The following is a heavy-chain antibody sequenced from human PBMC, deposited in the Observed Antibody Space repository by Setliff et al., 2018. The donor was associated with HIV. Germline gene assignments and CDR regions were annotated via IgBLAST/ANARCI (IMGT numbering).Heavy chain of an antibody. D-gene: IGHD3-10*01. CDR2: ISGYNGNT. CDR1: GYTFTAYY. J-gene: IGHJ4*02. CDR3: ARDGYYYGSGSYSSFDY. V-gene: IGHV1-18*04. Sequence: GASVKVSCKASGYTFTAYYIHWVRQAPELGLEWMGWISGYNGNTDYAQKLQGRVTMTTDTSTSTAYMELRSLRSDDTAVYYCARDGYYYGSGSYSSFDYGGQGTLVTVS.